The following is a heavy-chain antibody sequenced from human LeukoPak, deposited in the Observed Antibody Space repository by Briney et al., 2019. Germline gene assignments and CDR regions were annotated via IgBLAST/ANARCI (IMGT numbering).Heavy chain of an antibody. CDR3: AKGQMATILGFDS. D-gene: IGHD5-24*01. J-gene: IGHJ4*02. V-gene: IGHV3-23*01. Sequence: GGSLRLPCAASGFTFSSYAMSWVRQAPGKGLEWVSAISGSGGSTYYADSVKGRFTISRDNSKSTVYLQMNSLRAEDSALYYCAKGQMATILGFDSWGQGALVTVSS. CDR2: ISGSGGST. CDR1: GFTFSSYA.